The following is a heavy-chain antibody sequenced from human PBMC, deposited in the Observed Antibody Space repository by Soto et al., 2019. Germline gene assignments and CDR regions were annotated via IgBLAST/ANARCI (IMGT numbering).Heavy chain of an antibody. D-gene: IGHD2-15*01. V-gene: IGHV4-59*01. J-gene: IGHJ4*02. CDR2: ISYSGST. Sequence: QVQLQESGPGLVKPSETLSLTCTVSGGSMSSYYWTWLRQSPGRGLEWIGYISYSGSTYYNPSLKSRVTISADTSKNQFSLRMNSMIAADTGVYYCARADPDACVGYWGQGTLVTVSS. CDR3: ARADPDACVGY. CDR1: GGSMSSYY.